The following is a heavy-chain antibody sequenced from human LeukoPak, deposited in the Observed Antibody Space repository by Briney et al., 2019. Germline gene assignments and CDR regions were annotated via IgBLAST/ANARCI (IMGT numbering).Heavy chain of an antibody. V-gene: IGHV3-9*03. D-gene: IGHD6-13*01. CDR1: GFTVSSNY. CDR3: AKDIFSSSWYIFDY. Sequence: GGSLRLSCAASGFTVSSNYMSWVRQAPGKGLEWVSGISWNSGSIGYADSVKGRFTISRDNAKNSLYLQMNSLRAEDMALYYCAKDIFSSSWYIFDYWGQGTLVTVSS. J-gene: IGHJ4*02. CDR2: ISWNSGSI.